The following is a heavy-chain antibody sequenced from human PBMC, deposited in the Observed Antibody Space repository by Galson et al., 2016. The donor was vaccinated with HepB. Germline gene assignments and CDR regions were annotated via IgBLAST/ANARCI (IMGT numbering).Heavy chain of an antibody. V-gene: IGHV3-30*02. Sequence: SLRLSCAASRFIFSDFGMHWVRQAPGKGLEWVAFIGWDGNEKHYGDSVRGRFTISRDNSKNTLSLEMNSLSAEDTALYYCAKEEHNTGWTYGDFWGQGTPVTVSS. CDR3: AKEEHNTGWTYGDF. J-gene: IGHJ4*02. CDR2: IGWDGNEK. D-gene: IGHD1-7*01. CDR1: RFIFSDFG.